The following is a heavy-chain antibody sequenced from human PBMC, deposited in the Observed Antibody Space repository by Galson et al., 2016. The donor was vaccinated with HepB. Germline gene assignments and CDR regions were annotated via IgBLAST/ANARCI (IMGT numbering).Heavy chain of an antibody. CDR3: ARDSAVGATEFYLGMDV. CDR2: ITPIFGTT. D-gene: IGHD1-26*01. CDR1: GGTFSSYA. V-gene: IGHV1-69*13. J-gene: IGHJ6*02. Sequence: SVKVSCKASGGTFSSYAISWVRQAPGQGLEWMGGITPIFGTTNYAQRFQGRITITADESTSTAYMELSSLRSEDTAVYYCARDSAVGATEFYLGMDVWGQGTTVTVSS.